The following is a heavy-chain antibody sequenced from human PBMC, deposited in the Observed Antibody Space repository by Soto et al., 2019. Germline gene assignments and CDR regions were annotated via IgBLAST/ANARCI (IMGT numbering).Heavy chain of an antibody. CDR3: ARYYCSSTSCYPPDAFDI. CDR1: GGSISSYY. J-gene: IGHJ3*02. CDR2: IYTSGST. V-gene: IGHV4-4*07. Sequence: SETLSLTCTVSGGSISSYYWSWIRQPAGKGLEWIGRIYTSGSTNYNPSLKSRVTMSVDTSKNQFSLKLSSVTAADTAVYYCARYYCSSTSCYPPDAFDIWGQGTMVT. D-gene: IGHD2-2*01.